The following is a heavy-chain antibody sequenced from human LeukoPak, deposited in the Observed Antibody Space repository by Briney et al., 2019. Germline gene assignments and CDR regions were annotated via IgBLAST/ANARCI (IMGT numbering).Heavy chain of an antibody. CDR3: ASVVVVPAASTYGMDV. CDR2: ISSSSYI. D-gene: IGHD2-2*01. CDR1: GFTFSSYS. Sequence: GGSLRLSCAASGFTFSSYSMNWVRQAPGKGLEWVSSISSSSYIYYADSVKGRFTISRDNAKNSLYLQMNSLRAEDTAVYYCASVVVVPAASTYGMDVWGQGTTVTVFS. V-gene: IGHV3-21*01. J-gene: IGHJ6*02.